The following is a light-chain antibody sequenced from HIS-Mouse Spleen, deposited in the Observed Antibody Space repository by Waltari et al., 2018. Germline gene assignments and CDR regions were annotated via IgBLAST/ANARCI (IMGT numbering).Light chain of an antibody. J-gene: IGLJ2*01. Sequence: SYELTQPPSVSVSPGQTARITCSGDALPKNYAYWYQQKSGQAPVLVMYEDSKRPSGSPGRFAGSSSGTMATLTISGAQVEDEADYYCYSTDSSCNHRVFGGGTKLTVL. CDR3: YSTDSSCNHRV. CDR2: EDS. CDR1: ALPKNY. V-gene: IGLV3-10*01.